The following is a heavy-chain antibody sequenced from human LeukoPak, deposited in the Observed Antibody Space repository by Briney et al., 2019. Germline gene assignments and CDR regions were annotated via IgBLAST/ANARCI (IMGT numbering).Heavy chain of an antibody. Sequence: PGGSLRLSCAASGFTFSSYAMSWVRQAPGKGLEWVSRINSDGSSTNQADSVKGRFTISRDNAKKALYLQMNSLRVEDTAVYFCARDTATGLDVWGQGSTVTVSS. CDR3: ARDTATGLDV. V-gene: IGHV3-74*01. J-gene: IGHJ6*02. D-gene: IGHD2-21*02. CDR1: GFTFSSYA. CDR2: INSDGSST.